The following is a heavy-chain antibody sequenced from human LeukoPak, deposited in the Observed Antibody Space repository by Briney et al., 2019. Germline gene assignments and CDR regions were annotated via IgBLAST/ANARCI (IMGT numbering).Heavy chain of an antibody. CDR3: ALFGELTYGFDY. Sequence: ASVKVSCKTSGYTFTNYYMHWVRQAPGPGLEWMGWMNPNSGNKGYAQKFQGRVTMTRNTSISTAYMELSSLRSEDTAVYYCALFGELTYGFDYWGQGTLVTVSS. V-gene: IGHV1-8*02. J-gene: IGHJ4*02. CDR1: GYTFTNYY. D-gene: IGHD3-10*02. CDR2: MNPNSGNK.